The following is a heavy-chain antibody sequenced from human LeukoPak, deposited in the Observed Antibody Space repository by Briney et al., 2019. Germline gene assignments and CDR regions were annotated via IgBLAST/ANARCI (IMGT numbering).Heavy chain of an antibody. CDR1: GFSFSSYW. J-gene: IGHJ4*02. CDR2: IKLDGSEK. V-gene: IGHV3-7*01. Sequence: GGSLRLSCAASGFSFSSYWMSWVRQAPGKGLEWVANIKLDGSEKYYVDSVKGRFTISRDNAKNPLYLQMNSLKTEDTAVYYCARDRSGSSRNNPYYFDYWGQRTLVTVSS. CDR3: ARDRSGSSRNNPYYFDY. D-gene: IGHD1-26*01.